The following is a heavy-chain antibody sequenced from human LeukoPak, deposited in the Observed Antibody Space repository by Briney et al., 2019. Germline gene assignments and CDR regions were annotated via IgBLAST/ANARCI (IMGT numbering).Heavy chain of an antibody. V-gene: IGHV4-39*01. CDR3: ARAVGTVGSTQSYYFDY. J-gene: IGHJ4*02. Sequence: SETLSLTCTVSGGSLSSSSYYWGWIRQPPGKGLEWIGCMYYSGSTNYHPSLRSRVTMSVDTSKNQFSLKLTSVTAADTAVYHCARAVGTVGSTQSYYFDYWGQGTLVTVSS. CDR1: GGSLSSSSYY. CDR2: MYYSGST. D-gene: IGHD1-26*01.